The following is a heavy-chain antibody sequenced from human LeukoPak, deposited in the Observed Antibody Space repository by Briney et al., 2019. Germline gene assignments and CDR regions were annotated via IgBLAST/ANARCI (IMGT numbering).Heavy chain of an antibody. J-gene: IGHJ4*02. CDR2: ISYDGSNK. D-gene: IGHD1-26*01. Sequence: PGRSLSLSYAASGFTFSSYGMHWVRQAPGKGLEWVAVISYDGSNKYYADSVKGRFTISRDNSKNTLYLQMNSLRAEDTAVYYCAKDNGRWELLLDYWGQGTLVTVSS. V-gene: IGHV3-30*18. CDR1: GFTFSSYG. CDR3: AKDNGRWELLLDY.